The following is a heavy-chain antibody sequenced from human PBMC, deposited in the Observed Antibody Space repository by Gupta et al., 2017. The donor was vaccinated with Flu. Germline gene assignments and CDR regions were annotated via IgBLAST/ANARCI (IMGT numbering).Heavy chain of an antibody. J-gene: IGHJ4*02. V-gene: IGHV3-74*03. CDR1: GFTLGSSY. CDR3: ATVTSGC. CDR2: INPDGSST. D-gene: IGHD4-17*01. Sequence: EMQLVESGGGLVQPGGSLRLPCAASGFTLGSSYLQWVRQAPGKGLVWVSRINPDGSSTTYAESVKGRFTISRDNAKNTLYLQMNSLGDDDTAVYYCATVTSGCWGQGTLVTVSS.